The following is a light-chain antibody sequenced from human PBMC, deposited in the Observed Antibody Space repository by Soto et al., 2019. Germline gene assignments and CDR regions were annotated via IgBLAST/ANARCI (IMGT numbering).Light chain of an antibody. CDR3: QQYGSSQWT. Sequence: EIVFTQSPGTLSLSPGERATLSCRASQSVSSSYLAWYQQKPGQAPRLLIYGASSRATGIPDRFSGSGSGTDFTLTISRXEPEDFAVYYCQQYGSSQWTFGQGTKVDTK. J-gene: IGKJ1*01. V-gene: IGKV3-20*01. CDR1: QSVSSSY. CDR2: GAS.